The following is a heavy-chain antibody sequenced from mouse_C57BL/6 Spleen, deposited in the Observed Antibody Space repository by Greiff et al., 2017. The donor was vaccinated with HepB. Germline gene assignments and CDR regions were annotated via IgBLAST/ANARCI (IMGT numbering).Heavy chain of an antibody. Sequence: DVKLQESGGDLVKPGGSLKLSCAASGFTFSSYGMSWVRQTPDKRLEWVATISSGGSYTYYPDSVKGRFTISRDNAKNTLYLQMSSLKSEDTAMYYCARHNGYYKGYFDVWGTGTTVTVSS. V-gene: IGHV5-6*02. J-gene: IGHJ1*03. CDR3: ARHNGYYKGYFDV. CDR1: GFTFSSYG. D-gene: IGHD2-3*01. CDR2: ISSGGSYT.